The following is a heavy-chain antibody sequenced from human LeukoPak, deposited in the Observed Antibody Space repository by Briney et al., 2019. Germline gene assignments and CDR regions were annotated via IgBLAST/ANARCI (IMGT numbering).Heavy chain of an antibody. CDR2: IYYSGST. Sequence: PSETLSLTCTVSGGSISSYYWSWIRQPPGKGLEWIGYIYYSGSTNYNPSLKSRVTISVDTSKNQFSLKLSSVTAVDTAVYYCARFRITMVRGVIKDYYFDYWGQGTLVTVSS. J-gene: IGHJ4*02. CDR3: ARFRITMVRGVIKDYYFDY. CDR1: GGSISSYY. V-gene: IGHV4-59*12. D-gene: IGHD3-10*01.